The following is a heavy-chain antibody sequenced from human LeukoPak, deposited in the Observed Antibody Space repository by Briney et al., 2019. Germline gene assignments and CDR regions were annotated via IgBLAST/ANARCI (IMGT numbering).Heavy chain of an antibody. CDR2: IYPGDSDT. V-gene: IGHV5-51*01. CDR3: ARGSGDGGNFRYYDY. J-gene: IGHJ4*02. Sequence: GESLKISCKGSGYTFSTYWIGWLRQMSGKGLEWMGVIYPGDSDTIYSPSFQGQVTISADKSINTAYLQWSSLKASDTAMYYCARGSGDGGNFRYYDYWGQGTLVTVSS. D-gene: IGHD4-23*01. CDR1: GYTFSTYW.